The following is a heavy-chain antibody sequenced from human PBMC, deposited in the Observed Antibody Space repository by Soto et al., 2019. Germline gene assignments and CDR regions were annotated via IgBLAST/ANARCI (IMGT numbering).Heavy chain of an antibody. CDR2: IIPIFGTA. Sequence: ASVKVSGKASGCTFSSYAISWVRQAPGQGLEWMGGIIPIFGTANYAQKFQGRVTITADKSTSTAYMELSSLRSEDTAVYYCARGEEITIFGVVIIRGMDVWGQGTTVTVSS. J-gene: IGHJ6*02. CDR1: GCTFSSYA. V-gene: IGHV1-69*06. CDR3: ARGEEITIFGVVIIRGMDV. D-gene: IGHD3-3*01.